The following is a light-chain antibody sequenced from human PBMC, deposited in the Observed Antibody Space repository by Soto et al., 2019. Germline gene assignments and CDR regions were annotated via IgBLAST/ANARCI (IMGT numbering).Light chain of an antibody. CDR2: WAS. CDR3: QQYHSAPIT. CDR1: QRVLSNNNNY. J-gene: IGKJ5*01. Sequence: DFVMTQSPDSLPVSLGERATINCKSSQRVLSNNNNYLAWFQQKPGQPPRLFIYWASTQGSGVPDRFSDSGSGTDYTHTINNVEAEDVAIYYWQQYHSAPITFGQGTRLEIK. V-gene: IGKV4-1*01.